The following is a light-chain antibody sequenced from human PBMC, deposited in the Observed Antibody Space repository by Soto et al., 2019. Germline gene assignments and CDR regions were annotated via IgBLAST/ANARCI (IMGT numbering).Light chain of an antibody. V-gene: IGKV1-5*03. CDR2: EAS. Sequence: DIQMPQSPSTLPASVGDRVTITCRASQSISGSLAWYQQKPGKAPKLLIYEASNLKSGLSSSFSGSGAGTEYTLAISSLQPDDSAGYYCQQYNGYWTFGQGIRVE. J-gene: IGKJ1*01. CDR1: QSISGS. CDR3: QQYNGYWT.